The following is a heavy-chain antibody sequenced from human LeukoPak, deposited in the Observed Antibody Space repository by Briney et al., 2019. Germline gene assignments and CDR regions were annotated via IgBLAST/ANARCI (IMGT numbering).Heavy chain of an antibody. Sequence: ASVKVSCKASGYTFTVYYMHGVRQAPGQGGEWMGRINPNSGGTNYAQKFQGRVTMTRDTSISTAYMELSRLRSDDTAVYYCARDTTMVRGVIKRARFDYWGQGTLVTVSS. CDR1: GYTFTVYY. D-gene: IGHD3-10*01. CDR2: INPNSGGT. J-gene: IGHJ4*02. V-gene: IGHV1-2*06. CDR3: ARDTTMVRGVIKRARFDY.